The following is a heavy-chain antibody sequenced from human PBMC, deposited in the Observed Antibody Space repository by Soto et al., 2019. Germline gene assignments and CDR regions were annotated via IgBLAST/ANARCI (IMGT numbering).Heavy chain of an antibody. D-gene: IGHD3-22*01. CDR3: ARIPTDYYDSSGPFDY. CDR1: GFSLNTSGVG. CDR2: IYWDDDK. V-gene: IGHV2-5*02. Sequence: SGPTLVNPTQTLTLTCTFSGFSLNTSGVGVGWIRQPPGKALEWLALIYWDDDKRYTPSLKSRLTITKDTSKNQVVLTMTNMDPVDTATYYCARIPTDYYDSSGPFDYWGQGTLVTVSS. J-gene: IGHJ4*02.